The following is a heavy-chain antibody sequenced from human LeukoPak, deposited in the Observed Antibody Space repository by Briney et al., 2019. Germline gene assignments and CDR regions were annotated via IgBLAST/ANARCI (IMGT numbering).Heavy chain of an antibody. V-gene: IGHV3-30-3*01. CDR3: AKDLLSSWYYYYGMDV. CDR1: GFSFSSYA. D-gene: IGHD6-13*01. J-gene: IGHJ6*02. CDR2: ISNDGSKQ. Sequence: GSLRLSCAASGFSFSSYAMHWVRQAPGKGLEWEAVISNDGSKQYYADSVKGRFTISRDNSKHTLYLQMNSLRDEDTAVYYCAKDLLSSWYYYYGMDVWGQGTTVTVSS.